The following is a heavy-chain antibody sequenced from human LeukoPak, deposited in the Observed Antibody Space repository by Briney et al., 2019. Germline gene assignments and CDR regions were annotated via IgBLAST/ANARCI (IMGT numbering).Heavy chain of an antibody. D-gene: IGHD6-13*01. CDR2: FDPGDGET. Sequence: ASVKVSCKVSGYTLTELSMHWVRQAPGKGLEWMGGFDPGDGETIYAQKFQGRVTMTEDTSTDTAYMELSSLRSEDTAVYYYATDRVAAAGTAGEMVYWGQGTLVTVSS. CDR3: ATDRVAAAGTAGEMVY. J-gene: IGHJ4*02. V-gene: IGHV1-24*01. CDR1: GYTLTELS.